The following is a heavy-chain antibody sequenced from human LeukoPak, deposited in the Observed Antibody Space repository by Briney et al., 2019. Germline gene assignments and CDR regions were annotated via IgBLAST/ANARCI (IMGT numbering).Heavy chain of an antibody. CDR2: ISRDSIYI. CDR1: GFTFSSYS. V-gene: IGHV3-21*01. Sequence: GGSLRLSCAASGFTFSSYSMNWVRQAPGKGPEWVSSISRDSIYIYYADSMKGRFTISRDNAKNSLYLQMNSLRAEDTAVYYCARTNDFWSSYYHFDSWGQGTLVTVSS. CDR3: ARTNDFWSSYYHFDS. J-gene: IGHJ4*02. D-gene: IGHD3-3*01.